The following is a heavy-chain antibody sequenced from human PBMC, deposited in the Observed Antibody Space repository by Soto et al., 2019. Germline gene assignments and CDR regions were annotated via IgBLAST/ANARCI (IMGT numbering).Heavy chain of an antibody. D-gene: IGHD6-13*01. V-gene: IGHV3-21*01. CDR1: GFTFSSYS. CDR3: ARDSTGYSKVQAPDY. Sequence: PGGSLRLSCAASGFTFSSYSMNWVRQAPGKGLEWVSSISSSSSYIYYADSVKGRFTISRDNAKNSLYLQMNSLRAEDTAVYYCARDSTGYSKVQAPDYWGQGTLVTVSS. CDR2: ISSSSSYI. J-gene: IGHJ4*02.